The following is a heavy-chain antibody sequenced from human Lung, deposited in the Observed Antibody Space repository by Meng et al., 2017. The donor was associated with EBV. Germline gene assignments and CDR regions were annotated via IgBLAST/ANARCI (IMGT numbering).Heavy chain of an antibody. CDR2: INHSGST. CDR3: ARGPGLRWERTTDY. Sequence: GQLQEAGPGLVQPSQTLSLTCTVSGGSVISGGYYWSWIRQPPGKGLEWIGEINHSGSTNYNPSLKSRVTISVDTSKNQFSLKLSSVTAADTAVYYCARGPGLRWERTTDYWGQGTLVTVAS. D-gene: IGHD4-23*01. CDR1: GGSVISGGYY. V-gene: IGHV4-61*08. J-gene: IGHJ4*02.